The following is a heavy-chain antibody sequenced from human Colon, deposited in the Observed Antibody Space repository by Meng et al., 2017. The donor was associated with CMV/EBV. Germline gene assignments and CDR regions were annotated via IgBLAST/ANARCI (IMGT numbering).Heavy chain of an antibody. CDR3: ARAGYSSSRPDPG. Sequence: GSLRLSCAVYGGSFSGYYWSWIRQPPGKGLEWTGEINHSGSTNYNPSLKSRVTISVDTSKNQFSLKLSSVTAADTAVYYCARAGYSSSRPDPGWGQGTLVTVSS. CDR2: INHSGST. D-gene: IGHD6-13*01. V-gene: IGHV4-34*01. J-gene: IGHJ4*02. CDR1: GGSFSGYY.